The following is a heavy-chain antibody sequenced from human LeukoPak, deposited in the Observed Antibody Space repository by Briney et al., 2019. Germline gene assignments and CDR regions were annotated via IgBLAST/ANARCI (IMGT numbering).Heavy chain of an antibody. CDR2: IYYSGST. V-gene: IGHV4-59*01. Sequence: PSETLSLTCTVSGGSIGSYYWSWIRQPPGKGLEWIGYIYYSGSTNYNPSLKSRVTISVDTSKNQFSLKLSSVTAADTAVYYCASDSGSNGAFDIWGQGTMVTVSS. J-gene: IGHJ3*02. D-gene: IGHD1-26*01. CDR1: GGSIGSYY. CDR3: ASDSGSNGAFDI.